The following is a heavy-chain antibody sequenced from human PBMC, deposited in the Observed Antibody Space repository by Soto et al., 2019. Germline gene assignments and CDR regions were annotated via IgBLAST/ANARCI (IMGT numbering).Heavy chain of an antibody. D-gene: IGHD4-17*01. CDR3: ASDPHHDYGGNSQWVPQNYYYGMDV. Sequence: ASVKVSCKASGGTFSSYAISWVRQAPGQGLEWMGGIIPIFGTANYAQKFQGRVTITADESTSTAYMELSSLRSEDTAVYYCASDPHHDYGGNSQWVPQNYYYGMDVWGQGTTVTVSS. J-gene: IGHJ6*02. V-gene: IGHV1-69*13. CDR1: GGTFSSYA. CDR2: IIPIFGTA.